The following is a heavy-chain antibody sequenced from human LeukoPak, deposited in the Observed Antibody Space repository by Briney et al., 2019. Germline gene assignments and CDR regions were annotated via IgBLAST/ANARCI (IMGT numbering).Heavy chain of an antibody. V-gene: IGHV3-48*03. D-gene: IGHD2-15*01. J-gene: IGHJ4*02. CDR1: GFTFSGYE. CDR2: ISRSGSTV. CDR3: ARDFLEDTL. Sequence: PGGSLRLSCAASGFTFSGYEINWVRQAPGTGLEWISYISRSGSTVFYADSVKSRFTVSRDNAKNSLYLEMDSLRAEDTAVYYCARDFLEDTLWGQGTLVTVSS.